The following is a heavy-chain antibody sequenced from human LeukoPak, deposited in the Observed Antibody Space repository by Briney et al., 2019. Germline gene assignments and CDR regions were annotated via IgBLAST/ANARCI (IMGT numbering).Heavy chain of an antibody. Sequence: SETLSLTCAVSGGSISSHYWSWLRQPPGEGLEWIAYIHYTGRTNYNPSLKGRVTISVDTSNSQFSLNLNSVTAADTAVYYCARGAGWYDYWGQGTLVTVSS. CDR1: GGSISSHY. V-gene: IGHV4-59*11. J-gene: IGHJ4*02. D-gene: IGHD6-19*01. CDR3: ARGAGWYDY. CDR2: IHYTGRT.